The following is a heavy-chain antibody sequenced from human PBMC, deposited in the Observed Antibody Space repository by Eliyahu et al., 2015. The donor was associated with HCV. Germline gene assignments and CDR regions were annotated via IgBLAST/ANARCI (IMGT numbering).Heavy chain of an antibody. CDR1: GFTXDXYA. V-gene: IGHV3-9*01. Sequence: EVQLVESGGGLVQPGXSXRXSCAASGFTXDXYAMHWVRQAPGKGLEWVSGISWNSGSIGYADSVKGRFTISRDNAKNSLYLQMNSLRAEDTALYYCAKDTRVRGDYYGMDVWGQGTTVTVSS. D-gene: IGHD3-10*01. CDR3: AKDTRVRGDYYGMDV. CDR2: ISWNSGSI. J-gene: IGHJ6*02.